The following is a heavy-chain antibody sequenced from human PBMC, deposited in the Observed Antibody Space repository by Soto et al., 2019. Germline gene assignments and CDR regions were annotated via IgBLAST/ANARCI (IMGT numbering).Heavy chain of an antibody. V-gene: IGHV4-59*01. CDR2: IYYSGST. Sequence: SETLSLTCTVSGGSISSYYWSWIRQPPGKGLEWIGYIYYSGSTNYNPSLKSRVTISVDTSKNQFSLKLSSVTAADTAVYYCESISLAGTNSNYFDYWGQGTPVSVYS. CDR1: GGSISSYY. J-gene: IGHJ4*02. D-gene: IGHD6-19*01. CDR3: ESISLAGTNSNYFDY.